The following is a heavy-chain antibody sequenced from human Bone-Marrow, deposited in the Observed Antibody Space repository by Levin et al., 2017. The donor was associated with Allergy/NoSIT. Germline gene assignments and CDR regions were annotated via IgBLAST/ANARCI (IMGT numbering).Heavy chain of an antibody. CDR1: GYTFTGHY. J-gene: IGHJ4*02. Sequence: LGESLKISCKASGYTFTGHYMHWVRQAPGQGLEWMGWINPYSGDTNYAQKFQGRVTMTRDTSIGTAYMELSSLRSDDTAIYYCARDQPRDFGYWGPGTLVTVSS. CDR3: ARDQPRDFGY. CDR2: INPYSGDT. V-gene: IGHV1-2*02.